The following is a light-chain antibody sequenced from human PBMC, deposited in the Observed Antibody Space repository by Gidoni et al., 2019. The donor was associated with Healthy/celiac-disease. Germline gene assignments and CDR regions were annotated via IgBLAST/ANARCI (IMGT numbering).Light chain of an antibody. CDR2: GNS. CDR3: QSYDSSLSGWV. V-gene: IGLV1-40*01. J-gene: IGLJ3*02. CDR1: SSNIGAGYD. Sequence: SVLPPPPSVSVAPGQRATISCTGSSSNIGAGYDVPRHQQLPGTAPKLLIYGNSKRPSVVPDRFSGSKSGTSASLAITGLQAEDEAEYYCQSYDSSLSGWVFGGGTKLTVL.